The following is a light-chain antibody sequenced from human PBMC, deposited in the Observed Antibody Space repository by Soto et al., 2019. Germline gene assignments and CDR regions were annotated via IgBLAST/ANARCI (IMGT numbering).Light chain of an antibody. CDR3: KQRSNWPIT. CDR1: QSVSRY. J-gene: IGKJ5*01. Sequence: EIVLTQSPATLSLSPGERATLSCRASQSVSRYLAWYQQKPGQAPRLLIYDASNRATGIPARFSGSGSGTDFTLTIRSLEPEDFAVYYCKQRSNWPITFGQGTRLEIK. CDR2: DAS. V-gene: IGKV3-11*01.